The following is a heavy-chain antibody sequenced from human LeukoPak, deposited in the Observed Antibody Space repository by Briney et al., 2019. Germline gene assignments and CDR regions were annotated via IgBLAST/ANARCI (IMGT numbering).Heavy chain of an antibody. CDR2: ISGSGGST. J-gene: IGHJ5*02. V-gene: IGHV3-23*01. CDR3: AKDSSGWDNWFDP. CDR1: GLTFSSYS. Sequence: GGSLRLSCAASGLTFSSYSMNWARQAPGKGLEWVSAISGSGGSTYYADSVKGRFTISRDNSKNMLYLQMNSLRAEDTAVYYCAKDSSGWDNWFDPWGQGTQVTVSS. D-gene: IGHD3-22*01.